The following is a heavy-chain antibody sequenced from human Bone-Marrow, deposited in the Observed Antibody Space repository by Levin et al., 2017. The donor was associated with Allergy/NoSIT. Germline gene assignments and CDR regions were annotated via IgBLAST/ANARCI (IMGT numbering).Heavy chain of an antibody. V-gene: IGHV3-11*03. D-gene: IGHD6-13*01. Sequence: SCAASGFTFSDYYMSWIRQAPGKGLEWVSYISSSSSYTNYADSVKGRFTISRDNAKNSLYLQMNSLRAEDTAVYYCARSDVAGYSSSWYPPGDYWGQGTLVTVSS. CDR1: GFTFSDYY. CDR2: ISSSSSYT. J-gene: IGHJ4*02. CDR3: ARSDVAGYSSSWYPPGDY.